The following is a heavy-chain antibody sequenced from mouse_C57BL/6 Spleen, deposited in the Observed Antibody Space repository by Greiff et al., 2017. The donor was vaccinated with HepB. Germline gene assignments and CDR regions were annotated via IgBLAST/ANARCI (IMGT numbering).Heavy chain of an antibody. Sequence: QVQLQQPGAELVRPGSSVKLSCKASGYTFTSYWMHWVKQRPIQGLEWIGNIDPSDSETHYNQKFKDKATLTVDKSSSTAYMQLSSLTSEDSAVYFCARGGNYGLGFAYWGPGTLVTVSA. CDR2: IDPSDSET. CDR1: GYTFTSYW. D-gene: IGHD2-1*01. J-gene: IGHJ3*01. V-gene: IGHV1-52*01. CDR3: ARGGNYGLGFAY.